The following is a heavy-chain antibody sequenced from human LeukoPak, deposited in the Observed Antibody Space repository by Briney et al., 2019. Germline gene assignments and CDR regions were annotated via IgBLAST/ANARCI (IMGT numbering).Heavy chain of an antibody. CDR1: GGSISSYY. J-gene: IGHJ4*02. CDR2: IYYSGST. CDR3: ARVPPQGDYYDSSGYCDY. V-gene: IGHV4-30-4*01. D-gene: IGHD3-22*01. Sequence: SETLSLTCTVSGGSISSYYWSWIRQPPGKGLEWIGYIYYSGSTYYNPSLKSRVTISVDTSKNQFSLKLSSVTAADTAVYYCARVPPQGDYYDSSGYCDYWGQGTLVTVSS.